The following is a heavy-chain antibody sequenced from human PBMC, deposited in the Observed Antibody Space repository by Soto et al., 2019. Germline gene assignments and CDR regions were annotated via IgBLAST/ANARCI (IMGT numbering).Heavy chain of an antibody. CDR3: ARHNYDVNSPFDY. Sequence: SETLSLTCAVHGGSFGGYYWTCIRQPPGTGLEWIGEINHSGSTNYNPSLKSRVTISVDTSKNQFSLKLTSVTAADTAVYYCARHNYDVNSPFDYWGQGTLVTVS. J-gene: IGHJ4*02. V-gene: IGHV4-34*01. CDR2: INHSGST. CDR1: GGSFGGYY. D-gene: IGHD3-16*01.